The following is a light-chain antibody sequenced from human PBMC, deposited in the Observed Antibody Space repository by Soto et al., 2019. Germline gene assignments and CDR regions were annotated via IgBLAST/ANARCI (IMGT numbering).Light chain of an antibody. J-gene: IGKJ2*01. CDR2: GAS. CDR1: QSVSNNY. V-gene: IGKV3-20*01. CDR3: QQYGRSLGYT. Sequence: EIVLTQSPGTLSLSPGERATLSCRASQSVSNNYLAWYQQKPGQTPRLLIYGASSRATGIPDRFSGSGSGTDFTLTISRLEPEAFAVYFCQQYGRSLGYTFGQGTKLEIK.